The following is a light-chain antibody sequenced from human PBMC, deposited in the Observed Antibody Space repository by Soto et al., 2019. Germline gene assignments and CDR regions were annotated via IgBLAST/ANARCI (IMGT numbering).Light chain of an antibody. J-gene: IGKJ4*01. CDR1: QSVSSN. CDR2: GAS. CDR3: QHYNNLPLT. Sequence: EIVLTQSPATLSVSPGERATLSCRASQSVSSNLAWYQQKPGQAPRLLIYGASTRAPGIPARFSGSGSGTEFTLTISSLQSEDFAVYYCQHYNNLPLTFGGGAKLEIK. V-gene: IGKV3-15*01.